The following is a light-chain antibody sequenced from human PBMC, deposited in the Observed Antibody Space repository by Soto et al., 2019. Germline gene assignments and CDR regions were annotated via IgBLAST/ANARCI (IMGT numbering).Light chain of an antibody. CDR1: SSNIGKNV. CDR2: DNY. V-gene: IGLV1-51*01. CDR3: AAWDSSLTAGV. Sequence: QSVLTQPPSVSAAPGQTVTISCSGSSSNIGKNVVSWYQQFPGAAPKLLIYDNYKRPSGIPDRFSGSTSGTSATLAITGLQTGDEADYYCAAWDSSLTAGVFGGGTKLTVL. J-gene: IGLJ3*02.